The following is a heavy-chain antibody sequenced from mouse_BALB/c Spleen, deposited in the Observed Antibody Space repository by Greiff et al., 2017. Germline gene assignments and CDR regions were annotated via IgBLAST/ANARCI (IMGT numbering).Heavy chain of an antibody. V-gene: IGHV5-17*02. Sequence: EVNLVESGGGLVQPGGSRKLSCAASGFTFSSFGMHWVRQAPEKGLEWVAYISSGSSTIYYADTVKGRFTISRDNPKNTLFLQMTSLRSEDTAMYYCARDGNYGSAMDYWGKGTSVTVSS. CDR1: GFTFSSFG. CDR2: ISSGSSTI. J-gene: IGHJ4*01. CDR3: ARDGNYGSAMDY. D-gene: IGHD2-1*01.